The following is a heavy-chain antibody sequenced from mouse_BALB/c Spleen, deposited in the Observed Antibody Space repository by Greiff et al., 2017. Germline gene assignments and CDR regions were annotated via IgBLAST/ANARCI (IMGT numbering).Heavy chain of an antibody. CDR1: GYSITSDYA. CDR2: ISYDGSN. CDR3: ASSYYRYENYFDY. D-gene: IGHD2-14*01. V-gene: IGHV3-6*02. Sequence: EVKLMESGPGLVKPSQSLSLTCTVTGYSITSDYAWNWIRQFPGNKLEWMGYISYDGSNNYNPSLKNRISITRDTSKNQFFLKLNSVTTEDTATYYCASSYYRYENYFDYWGQGTTLTVSS. J-gene: IGHJ2*01.